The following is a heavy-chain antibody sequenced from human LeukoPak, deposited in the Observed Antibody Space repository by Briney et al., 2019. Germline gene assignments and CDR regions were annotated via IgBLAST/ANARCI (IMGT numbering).Heavy chain of an antibody. J-gene: IGHJ4*02. CDR2: VSGSGAGT. CDR1: RCTFRGSG. Sequence: LRFSRADPRCTFRGSGVGRGGRGLGKEMEWVSAVSGSGAGTYYADSVKGRFTISRDNSKDTLYLQMNSLRAEDTAVYYCAKVPFCGTCWMDYWGQGALVTV. CDR3: AKVPFCGTCWMDY. V-gene: IGHV3-23*01. D-gene: IGHD1-1*01.